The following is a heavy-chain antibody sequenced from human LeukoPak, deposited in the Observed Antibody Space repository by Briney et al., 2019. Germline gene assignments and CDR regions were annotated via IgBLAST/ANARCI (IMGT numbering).Heavy chain of an antibody. CDR1: GFTFSSYA. D-gene: IGHD3-10*01. Sequence: PGRSLRLSCAASGFTFSSYAMHWVRQAPGKGLEWVAVTSYDGSNKYYADSVKGRFTISRDNSKNTLFLQMNSLRPEDTAVYYCARGVGDILRGDWFDPWGQGTLVTVSS. CDR3: ARGVGDILRGDWFDP. V-gene: IGHV3-30*01. CDR2: TSYDGSNK. J-gene: IGHJ5*02.